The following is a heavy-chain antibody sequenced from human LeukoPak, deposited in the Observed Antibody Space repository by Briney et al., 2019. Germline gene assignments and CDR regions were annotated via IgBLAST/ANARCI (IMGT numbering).Heavy chain of an antibody. CDR1: GFTFSSYA. J-gene: IGHJ4*02. CDR3: AKEGKWFGASVELDY. CDR2: ISGSGGSK. D-gene: IGHD3-10*01. V-gene: IGHV3-23*01. Sequence: GRTLRLSCAASGFTFSSYAMSWVRHAPGKALEGVSAISGSGGSKFYADSVKGRFTISRDNSENTLHLQMNRLRSGHAAVFSCAKEGKWFGASVELDYWGQGTLVTVSS.